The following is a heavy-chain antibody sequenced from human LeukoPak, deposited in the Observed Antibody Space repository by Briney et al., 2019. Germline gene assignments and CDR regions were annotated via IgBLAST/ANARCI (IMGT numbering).Heavy chain of an antibody. V-gene: IGHV1-46*01. J-gene: IGHJ4*02. CDR2: XNPSGGST. CDR3: ARDQRYCSSTSCLRFDY. Sequence: RXREGGXIXNPSGGSTSYAQKFQGRVTMTMDTSTSTVYMQLSSLRSEDTALYYCARDQRYCSSTSCLRFDYWRQGTLLTVSS. D-gene: IGHD2-2*01.